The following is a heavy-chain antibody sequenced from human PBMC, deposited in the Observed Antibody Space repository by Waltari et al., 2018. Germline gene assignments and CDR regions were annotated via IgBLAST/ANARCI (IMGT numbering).Heavy chain of an antibody. CDR3: AREGEMATIAANDAFDI. J-gene: IGHJ3*02. D-gene: IGHD6-25*01. CDR2: IIPIFGTA. CDR1: GGTFSSYA. Sequence: QVQLVQSGAEVKKPGSSVKVSCKASGGTFSSYAISWVRQAPGQGLEWMGRIIPIFGTANYAQKFQGRVTITADKSTSTAYMELSSLRSEDTAVYYCAREGEMATIAANDAFDIWGQGTMVTVSS. V-gene: IGHV1-69*08.